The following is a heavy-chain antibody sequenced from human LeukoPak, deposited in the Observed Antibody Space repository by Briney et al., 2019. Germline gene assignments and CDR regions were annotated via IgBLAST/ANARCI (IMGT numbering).Heavy chain of an antibody. CDR1: GFVFSSYS. Sequence: GGSLRLSRAASGFVFSSYSFNWARQAPGKGLEWVASVNTVSSYIYYADSVRGRFTISRDNAKNSVLLQMNSLRAEDMAMYYCVRLRRNSDSSGFYYYDNWGQGTLVTVSS. CDR2: VNTVSSYI. CDR3: VRLRRNSDSSGFYYYDN. V-gene: IGHV3-21*01. J-gene: IGHJ4*02. D-gene: IGHD3-22*01.